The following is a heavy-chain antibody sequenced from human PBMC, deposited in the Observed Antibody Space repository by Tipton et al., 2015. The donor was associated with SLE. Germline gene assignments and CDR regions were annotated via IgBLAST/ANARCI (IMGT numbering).Heavy chain of an antibody. CDR2: IYYSGST. CDR1: GGSISSYY. D-gene: IGHD5-12*01. CDR3: ARRLTRYSGYDYFDY. Sequence: LRLSCTVSGGSISSYYWSWIRQHPGKGLEWIGYIYYSGSTYYNPSLKSRVTISVDTSKNQFSLKLSSVTAADTAVYYCARRLTRYSGYDYFDYWGQGTLVTVSS. V-gene: IGHV4-59*08. J-gene: IGHJ4*02.